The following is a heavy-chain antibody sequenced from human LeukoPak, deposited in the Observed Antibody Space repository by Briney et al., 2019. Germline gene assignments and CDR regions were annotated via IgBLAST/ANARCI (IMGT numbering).Heavy chain of an antibody. V-gene: IGHV3-11*01. D-gene: IGHD2-15*01. J-gene: IGHJ4*02. Sequence: PGGSLRHSCAASGFTFDEYYMSWIRQAPGKGLEWVSYISSSGSTIYYADSVKGRFTISRDNAKKSLYLKMNSLRAEDTAVYYCAREDGDYCSGGSCYFDYWGQGTLVTVSS. CDR3: AREDGDYCSGGSCYFDY. CDR1: GFTFDEYY. CDR2: ISSSGSTI.